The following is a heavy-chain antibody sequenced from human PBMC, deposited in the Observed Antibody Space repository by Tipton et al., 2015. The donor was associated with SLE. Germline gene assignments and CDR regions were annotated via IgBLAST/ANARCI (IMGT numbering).Heavy chain of an antibody. V-gene: IGHV4-59*11. CDR3: VKWNSDWHAVDY. J-gene: IGHJ4*02. CDR2: TYHSGIT. D-gene: IGHD6-19*01. CDR1: GGSISSHY. Sequence: TLSLTCTVSGGSISSHYWNWIRQFPGKGLEWIGYTYHSGITKYNPSLKSRVTMSVDTSKNQFSLKLSSVTAADAAIYYCVKWNSDWHAVDYWGQGTLVTVSS.